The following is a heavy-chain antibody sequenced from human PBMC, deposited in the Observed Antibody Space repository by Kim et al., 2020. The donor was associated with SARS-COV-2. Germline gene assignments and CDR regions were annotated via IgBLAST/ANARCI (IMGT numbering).Heavy chain of an antibody. CDR2: INPNSGGT. CDR3: ARASFAYGDHGDY. J-gene: IGHJ4*02. V-gene: IGHV1-2*02. D-gene: IGHD4-17*01. Sequence: ASVKVSCKTSGYTFTGYYMHWVRQAPGQGLEWMGWINPNSGGTNYAQKFQGRVTMTRDTSISTAYMELSRLRSDDTAVYYCARASFAYGDHGDYWGQGTLVTVSS. CDR1: GYTFTGYY.